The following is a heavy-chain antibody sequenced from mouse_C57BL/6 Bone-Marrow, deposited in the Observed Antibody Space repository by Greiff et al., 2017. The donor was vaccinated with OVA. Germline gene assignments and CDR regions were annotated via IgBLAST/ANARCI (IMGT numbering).Heavy chain of an antibody. V-gene: IGHV1-59*01. CDR2: IDPSDSYT. CDR1: GYTFTSYW. CDR3: ASRSWETFAY. Sequence: QVQLQQPGAELVRPGTSVKLSCKASGYTFTSYWMHWVKQRPGQGLEWIGVIDPSDSYTNYNQKFKGKATLTVDTSSSTASMQLSSLTSEVSSVYYCASRSWETFAYWGQGTLVTVSA. J-gene: IGHJ3*01. D-gene: IGHD4-1*01.